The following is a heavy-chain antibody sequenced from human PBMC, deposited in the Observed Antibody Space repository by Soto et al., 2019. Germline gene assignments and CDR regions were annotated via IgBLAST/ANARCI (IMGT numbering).Heavy chain of an antibody. CDR2: IYPGDSDT. Sequence: GESLKSSCKGSGYSFTSYWIGWVRQIPGKGLEWMGIIYPGDSDTRYSPSFQGQVTISADKSISTAYLQWSSLKASDTAMYYCARLDYDILTGYYNLFDYWGQGTLVTVSS. CDR3: ARLDYDILTGYYNLFDY. J-gene: IGHJ4*02. V-gene: IGHV5-51*01. CDR1: GYSFTSYW. D-gene: IGHD3-9*01.